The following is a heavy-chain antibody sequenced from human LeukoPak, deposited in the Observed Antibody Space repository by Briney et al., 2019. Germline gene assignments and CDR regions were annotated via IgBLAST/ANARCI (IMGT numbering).Heavy chain of an antibody. CDR2: IDHSGST. V-gene: IGHV4-59*12. D-gene: IGHD4-17*01. CDR3: ARDLDTTVTMKGMDV. Sequence: SETLSLTCTVSGGSLHNYYWSWIRQPPGKGLEWIGYIDHSGSTNYNPSLKSRVTISVDTSQNQFSLKLSSVTAADTAVYYCARDLDTTVTMKGMDVWGKGTTVTVSS. J-gene: IGHJ6*04. CDR1: GGSLHNYY.